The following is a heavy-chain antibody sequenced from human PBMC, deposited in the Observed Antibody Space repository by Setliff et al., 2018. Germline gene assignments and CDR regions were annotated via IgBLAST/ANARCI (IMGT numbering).Heavy chain of an antibody. CDR3: ALDYGDTPLDN. J-gene: IGHJ4*02. Sequence: LSLTCAVSGGSISNANWWSWVRQPPGKGLEWIGEIYNSGNTNYNPSLKSRVTISVDTSKNQFSLKLSSVTAADTAVYYCALDYGDTPLDNWGQGTLVTVSS. D-gene: IGHD4-17*01. V-gene: IGHV4-4*02. CDR2: IYNSGNT. CDR1: GGSISNANW.